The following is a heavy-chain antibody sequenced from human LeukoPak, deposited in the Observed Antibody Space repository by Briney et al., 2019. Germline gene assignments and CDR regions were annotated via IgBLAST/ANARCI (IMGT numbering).Heavy chain of an antibody. CDR2: IYTSGST. V-gene: IGHV4-61*02. D-gene: IGHD6-13*01. CDR3: ARAAGPYWYFDL. J-gene: IGHJ2*01. Sequence: SETLSLTCTVSGGSISSGSYYWSWIRQPAGKGLEWIGRIYTSGSTNYNPSLKSRVTISVDTSKNQFSLKLSSVTAADTAVYYCARAAGPYWYFDLWGRGTLVTVSS. CDR1: GGSISSGSYY.